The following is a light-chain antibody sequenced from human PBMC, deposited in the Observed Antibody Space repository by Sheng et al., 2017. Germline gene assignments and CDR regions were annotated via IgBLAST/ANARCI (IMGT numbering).Light chain of an antibody. V-gene: IGKV1-5*03. Sequence: DIQLIQSPSTLSASVGDTVTITCRASEIISYWLAWYQQKPGKAPNLLIYKASTLESGVPSRFSGSESGTEFTLTISSLQPDDFATYYCQQYANYPRTFGQGTRV. CDR1: EIISYW. J-gene: IGKJ1*01. CDR2: KAS. CDR3: QQYANYPRT.